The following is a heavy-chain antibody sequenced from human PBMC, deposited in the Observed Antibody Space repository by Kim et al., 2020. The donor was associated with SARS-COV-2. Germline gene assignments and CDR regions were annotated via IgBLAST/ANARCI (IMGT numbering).Heavy chain of an antibody. Sequence: SETLSLTCAVSGGSMSSSRYAWDWIRQPPGKGLEWIATIYYSGSTYFNPSLKSRVTISVDTSNSQFSMKLNSVTAADTAIYYCARNNRGYGYGGHDYWGQGTLVTVSS. CDR2: IYYSGST. V-gene: IGHV4-39*01. J-gene: IGHJ4*02. D-gene: IGHD5-18*01. CDR1: GGSMSSSRYA. CDR3: ARNNRGYGYGGHDY.